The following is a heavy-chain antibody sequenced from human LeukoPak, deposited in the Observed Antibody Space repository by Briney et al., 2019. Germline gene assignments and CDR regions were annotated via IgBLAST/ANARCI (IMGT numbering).Heavy chain of an antibody. CDR3: ASWGYCSSTSCPRSWFDP. Sequence: RSSETLSLTCAVYGGSFSGYYWSWIRQPPGKGXXXXXXXXHSGSTNYNPSLKSRVTISVDTSKNQFSLKLSSVTAADTAVYYCASWGYCSSTSCPRSWFDPWGQGTLVTVSS. CDR2: XXHSGST. J-gene: IGHJ5*02. V-gene: IGHV4-34*01. CDR1: GGSFSGYY. D-gene: IGHD2-2*01.